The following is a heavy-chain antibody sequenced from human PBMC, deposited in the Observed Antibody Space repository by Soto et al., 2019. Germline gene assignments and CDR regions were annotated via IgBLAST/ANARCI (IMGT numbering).Heavy chain of an antibody. CDR2: INHSGST. Sequence: PSETLSLTCAVYGVSFGGYCWSWIRQPPGKGLEWIGEINHSGSTNYNPSLKSRVTISVDTSKNQFSLKLSSVTAADTAVYYCARVAGDFDYWGQGTLVTVSS. D-gene: IGHD6-19*01. CDR3: ARVAGDFDY. V-gene: IGHV4-34*01. CDR1: GVSFGGYC. J-gene: IGHJ4*02.